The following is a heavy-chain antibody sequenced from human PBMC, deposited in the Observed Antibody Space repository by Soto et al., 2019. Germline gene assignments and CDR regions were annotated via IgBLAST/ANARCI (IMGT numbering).Heavy chain of an antibody. J-gene: IGHJ4*02. CDR3: TREAY. V-gene: IGHV3-7*01. CDR1: GYPFSDYW. Sequence: SLRLSCAATGYPFSDYWMGWVRQAPGKGLEWVASIRPDGGAKYYLESLQGRFTISRENAKGSLYLQMSSLRAEDTAVYYCTREAYWGPGILVTVSS. CDR2: IRPDGGAK.